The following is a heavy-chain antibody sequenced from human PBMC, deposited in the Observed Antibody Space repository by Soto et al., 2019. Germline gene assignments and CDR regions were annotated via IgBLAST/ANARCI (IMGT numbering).Heavy chain of an antibody. J-gene: IGHJ5*02. D-gene: IGHD6-13*01. V-gene: IGHV1-69*01. CDR1: GGTFSSYA. CDR3: AREGRIAAVGWANWFDP. CDR2: IIPIFGTA. Sequence: QVQLVQSGAEVKKPGSSVKVSCKASGGTFSSYAISWVRQAPGQGLEWMGGIIPIFGTANYAQMFQGRVTITADESTSTAYMELSSLRSEDTAVYYCAREGRIAAVGWANWFDPWGQGTLVTVSS.